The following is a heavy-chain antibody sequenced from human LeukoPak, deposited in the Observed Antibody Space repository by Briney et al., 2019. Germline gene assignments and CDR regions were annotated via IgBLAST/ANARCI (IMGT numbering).Heavy chain of an antibody. CDR3: ARDHGRYAFDI. CDR1: GFTFSSYS. D-gene: IGHD3/OR15-3a*01. CDR2: ISSSSSYI. V-gene: IGHV3-21*01. Sequence: GGSLRLSCAASGFTFSSYSMNWVRQAPGKGLEWVSSISSSSSYIYYADSVKGRFTISRDNAKNSLYLQMNSLRAEDTAVYYCARDHGRYAFDIWGQGTMVTVSS. J-gene: IGHJ3*02.